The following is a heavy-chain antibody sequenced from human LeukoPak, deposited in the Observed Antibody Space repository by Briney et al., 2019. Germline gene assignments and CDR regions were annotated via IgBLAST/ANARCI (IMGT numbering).Heavy chain of an antibody. CDR2: IIPIFGTA. Sequence: SVKVSCKASGGTFSSYAISWVRQAPGQGLEWMGRIIPIFGTANYAQKFQGRVTITADKSTSTAYMELSSLRSEDTAVYYCARNANKGPYYYMDVWGKGTTVTVSS. CDR1: GGTFSSYA. D-gene: IGHD1/OR15-1a*01. CDR3: ARNANKGPYYYMDV. J-gene: IGHJ6*03. V-gene: IGHV1-69*06.